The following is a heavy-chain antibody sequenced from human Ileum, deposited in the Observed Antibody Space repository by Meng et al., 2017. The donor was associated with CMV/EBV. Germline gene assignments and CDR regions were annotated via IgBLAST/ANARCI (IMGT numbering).Heavy chain of an antibody. CDR3: ARDFEGAGFDP. CDR1: GFAFSSYS. D-gene: IGHD1-26*01. CDR2: ISSGDTK. J-gene: IGHJ5*02. Sequence: GGSLRLSCAASGFAFSSYSMNWVRQAPGKGLEWVSYISSGDTKSYADSLKGRFTISRDNAKNSLDLQMNSLRAEDTAVYYCARDFEGAGFDPWGQGTLVTVSS. V-gene: IGHV3-48*04.